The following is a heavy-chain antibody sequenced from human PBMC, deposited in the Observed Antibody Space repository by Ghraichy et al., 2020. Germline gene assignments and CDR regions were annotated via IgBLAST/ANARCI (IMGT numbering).Heavy chain of an antibody. CDR2: IIPIFGTA. CDR3: ARDGEIVPAAMPFFGPDYYYYYYMDV. Sequence: SVKVSCKASGGTFSSYAISWVRQAPGQGLEWMGGIIPIFGTANYAQKFQGRVTITADKSTSTAYMELSSLRSEDTAVYYCARDGEIVPAAMPFFGPDYYYYYYMDVWGKGTTVTVSS. CDR1: GGTFSSYA. V-gene: IGHV1-69*06. J-gene: IGHJ6*03. D-gene: IGHD2-2*01.